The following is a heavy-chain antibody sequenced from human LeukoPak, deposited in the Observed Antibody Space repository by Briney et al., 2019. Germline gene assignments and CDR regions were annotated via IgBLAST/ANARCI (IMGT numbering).Heavy chain of an antibody. CDR3: ARDHASYGLDV. J-gene: IGHJ6*02. V-gene: IGHV4-59*01. CDR2: TSYSGST. Sequence: NASETLSLTCTVSGASISSYYWSWIRQPPGKGLEWIGFTSYSGSTKYNPSLKSRVTISVDTSKNQFSLKLSSVTAADTAIYYCARDHASYGLDVWGQGTTVTASS. CDR1: GASISSYY.